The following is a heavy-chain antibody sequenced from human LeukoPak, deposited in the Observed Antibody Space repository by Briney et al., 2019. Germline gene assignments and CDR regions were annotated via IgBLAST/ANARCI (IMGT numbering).Heavy chain of an antibody. CDR2: IYYSGTS. V-gene: IGHV4-59*01. CDR3: ARADSTGHFDY. CDR1: GGSISSYY. D-gene: IGHD7-27*01. Sequence: SETLSLTCTVSGGSISSYYWNWIRQPPGKGLEWIGFIYYSGTSNYNPSLKSRVTISVDTSKNQFSLKLSSVTAADTAVYYCARADSTGHFDYWGQGTLVSVSS. J-gene: IGHJ4*02.